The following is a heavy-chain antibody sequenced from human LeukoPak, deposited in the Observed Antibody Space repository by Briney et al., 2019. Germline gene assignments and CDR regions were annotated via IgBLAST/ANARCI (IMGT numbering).Heavy chain of an antibody. Sequence: GGSLRLSCAASGFTFSSHCMHWVRQAPGKGLVWVARIKSDGRSTNYADSVRGRFTISRDNAKNTLYLQMNSLRDEDTAVYYCAKAFDIEGYKPLVPFDTWGQGILGTVSP. D-gene: IGHD5-24*01. CDR2: IKSDGRST. V-gene: IGHV3-74*01. J-gene: IGHJ4*02. CDR3: AKAFDIEGYKPLVPFDT. CDR1: GFTFSSHC.